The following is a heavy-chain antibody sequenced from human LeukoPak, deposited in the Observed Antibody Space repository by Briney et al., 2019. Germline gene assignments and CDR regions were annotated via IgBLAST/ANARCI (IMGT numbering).Heavy chain of an antibody. CDR1: GFTFSSYG. CDR3: ARATLKESGVLREYDFWSGYQYYFDY. V-gene: IGHV3-30*03. J-gene: IGHJ4*02. D-gene: IGHD3-3*01. CDR2: ISYDGSNK. Sequence: PGGSLRLSCAASGFTFSSYGMHWVRQAPGKGLEWVAVISYDGSNKYYADSVKGRFTISRDNSKNTLYLQMNSLRAEDTAVYYCARATLKESGVLREYDFWSGYQYYFDYWGQGTLVTVSS.